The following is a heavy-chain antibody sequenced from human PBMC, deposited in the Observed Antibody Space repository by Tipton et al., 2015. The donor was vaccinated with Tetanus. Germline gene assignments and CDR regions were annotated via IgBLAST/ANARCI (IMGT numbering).Heavy chain of an antibody. CDR2: MNPNSGNT. D-gene: IGHD3-22*01. CDR3: ARADYYDSSGYFLESVRCYYGMDV. CDR1: GYTFTSYA. J-gene: IGHJ6*02. Sequence: QMQLVQSGAEVKKPGASVKVSCKASGYTFTSYAINWVRQATGQGLEWMGWMNPNSGNTGYAQKFQGRVTMTRNTSISTAYMELSSLRSEDTAVYYCARADYYDSSGYFLESVRCYYGMDVWGQGTTVTVSS. V-gene: IGHV1-8*01.